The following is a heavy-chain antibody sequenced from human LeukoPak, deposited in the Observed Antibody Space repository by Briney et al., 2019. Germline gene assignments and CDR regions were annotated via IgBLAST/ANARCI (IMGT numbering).Heavy chain of an antibody. CDR3: ARAAGSGYYSALDY. CDR1: GYTFTGYY. J-gene: IGHJ4*02. V-gene: IGHV1-2*02. CDR2: INPNSGGT. D-gene: IGHD3-22*01. Sequence: ASVKVSCKASGYTFTGYYIHWVRQAPGQGLEWMGWINPNSGGTIFAQKFQGRVTMTRDTSITTAYMELSRLRSDDTAVYYCARAAGSGYYSALDYWGQGTLVTVSS.